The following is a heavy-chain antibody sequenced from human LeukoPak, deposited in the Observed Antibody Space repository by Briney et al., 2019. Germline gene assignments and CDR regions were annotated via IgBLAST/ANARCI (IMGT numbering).Heavy chain of an antibody. J-gene: IGHJ4*02. CDR1: GDSLISGAHY. CDR3: ARDERGFDY. Sequence: TSQTLSLTCIVSGDSLISGAHYWSWIRQAPGRGLEWLGYIFYSGRTYYNPSVKSRLDISINTSKNQFSLKLSSVTAADTAVYYCARDERGFDYWGQGTLVTVSS. CDR2: IFYSGRT. V-gene: IGHV4-31*02.